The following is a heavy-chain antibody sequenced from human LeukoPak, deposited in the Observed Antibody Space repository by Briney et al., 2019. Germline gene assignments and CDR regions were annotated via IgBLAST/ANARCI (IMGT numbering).Heavy chain of an antibody. CDR2: INTNTGNP. Sequence: ASVKVSCKASGYTFTGYYMHWVRQAPGQGLEWMGWINTNTGNPTCAQGFTGRFVFSLDTSVSTAYLQISSLKAEDTAVYYRARDFSGRAYYYYMDVWGKGTTVTVSS. J-gene: IGHJ6*03. CDR1: GYTFTGYY. V-gene: IGHV7-4-1*02. CDR3: ARDFSGRAYYYYMDV. D-gene: IGHD6-19*01.